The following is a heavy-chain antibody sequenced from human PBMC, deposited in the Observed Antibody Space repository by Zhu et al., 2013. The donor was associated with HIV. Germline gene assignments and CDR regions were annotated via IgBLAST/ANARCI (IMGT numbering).Heavy chain of an antibody. Sequence: QVQLVQSGPEVKKPGDSVKVSCKASGYTFTNYGINWVRQTTGHGLEWMGWVNPITDNAGYAQKFQGRVSITRNTSTSTVYMELSSLRSDDTAVYYCARMDKGYVVVAMACPDWFDPWAREPVVHRLL. J-gene: IGHJ5*02. CDR3: ARMDKGYVVVAMACPDWFDP. D-gene: IGHD2-15*01. CDR2: VNPITDNA. CDR1: GYTFTNYG. V-gene: IGHV1-8*03.